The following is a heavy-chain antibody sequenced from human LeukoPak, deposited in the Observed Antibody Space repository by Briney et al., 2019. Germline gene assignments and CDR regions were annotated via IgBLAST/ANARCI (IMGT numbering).Heavy chain of an antibody. Sequence: AGGSLRLSCAASGFTFSNYWMSWVRQAPGKGLEWVANIKQDGSEKSYVDSVKGRFTISRDNAKNSLYLQMNSLRAEDTAVYYCARDDGGNYPTTLEYWGQGTLVTVSS. CDR1: GFTFSNYW. CDR3: ARDDGGNYPTTLEY. D-gene: IGHD4-23*01. CDR2: IKQDGSEK. J-gene: IGHJ4*02. V-gene: IGHV3-7*01.